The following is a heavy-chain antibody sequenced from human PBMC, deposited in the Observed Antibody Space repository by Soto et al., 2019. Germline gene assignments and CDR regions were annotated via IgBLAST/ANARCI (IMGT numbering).Heavy chain of an antibody. J-gene: IGHJ5*02. V-gene: IGHV1-18*01. D-gene: IGHD6-19*01. Sequence: QVQLVQSGAEVKKPGASVKVSCKASGYTFTSYGISWVRQAPGQGLEWMGWISAYNGNTNYAQKLQGRVTMTTDTSTSTADMELRSLRSDDTAVYYCARSKYSSGWYSVSWFDPWGQGTLVTVSS. CDR2: ISAYNGNT. CDR1: GYTFTSYG. CDR3: ARSKYSSGWYSVSWFDP.